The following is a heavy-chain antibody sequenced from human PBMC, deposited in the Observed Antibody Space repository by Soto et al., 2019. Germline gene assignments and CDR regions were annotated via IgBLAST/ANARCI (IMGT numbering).Heavy chain of an antibody. Sequence: QVQLVESGGGVVQPGRSLRLSCAASGFTFSSYGMHWVRQAPGKGLEWVAVIWYDGSNKYYADSVKGRFTISRDNSKNTLYLQMNSLRAEDTAVYYCARDFRRSSSSSTPLNYWGQGTLVTVSS. CDR3: ARDFRRSSSSSTPLNY. D-gene: IGHD6-6*01. CDR2: IWYDGSNK. J-gene: IGHJ4*02. CDR1: GFTFSSYG. V-gene: IGHV3-33*01.